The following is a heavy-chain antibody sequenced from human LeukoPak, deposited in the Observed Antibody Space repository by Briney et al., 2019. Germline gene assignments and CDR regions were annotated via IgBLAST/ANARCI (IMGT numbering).Heavy chain of an antibody. CDR3: ARAAAGPFGAFDI. J-gene: IGHJ3*02. V-gene: IGHV4-39*01. CDR2: IYYSGST. D-gene: IGHD6-13*01. Sequence: SETLSLTCTVSGGSISSSSYYCGWIRQPPGKGLEWIGSIYYSGSTYYNPSLKSRVTISVDTSKNQFSLKLSSVTAADTAVYYCARAAAGPFGAFDIWGQGTMVTVSS. CDR1: GGSISSSSYY.